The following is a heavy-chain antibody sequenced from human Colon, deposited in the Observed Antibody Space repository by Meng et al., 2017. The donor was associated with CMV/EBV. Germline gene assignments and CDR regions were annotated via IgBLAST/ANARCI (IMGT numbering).Heavy chain of an antibody. Sequence: GESLKISCAASGFRFSSFAMHWVRQSPGKGLEWVTMVSYDGANKNYADSVKGRFTISRDNSQNTVYLQMDSLTMDDSAVYYCARDGVTSKPLKGDGMDVWGQGTTVTVSS. CDR1: GFRFSSFA. J-gene: IGHJ6*02. CDR3: ARDGVTSKPLKGDGMDV. CDR2: VSYDGANK. V-gene: IGHV3-30-3*01. D-gene: IGHD2-8*01.